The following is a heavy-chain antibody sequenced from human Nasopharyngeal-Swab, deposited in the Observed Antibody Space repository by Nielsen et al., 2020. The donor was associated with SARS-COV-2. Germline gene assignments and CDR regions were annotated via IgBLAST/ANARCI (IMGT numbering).Heavy chain of an antibody. V-gene: IGHV4-30-2*01. J-gene: IGHJ5*02. CDR2: IYHGGST. D-gene: IGHD3-22*01. Sequence: WIRQPPGKGLEWIGYIYHGGSTYYNPSLKSRVTISVDRSKNQFSLKLSSVTAADTAVYYCARAYDSSHNWFDPWGQGTLVTVSS. CDR3: ARAYDSSHNWFDP.